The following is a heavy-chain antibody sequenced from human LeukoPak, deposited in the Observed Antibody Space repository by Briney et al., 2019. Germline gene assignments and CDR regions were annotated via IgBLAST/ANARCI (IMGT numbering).Heavy chain of an antibody. V-gene: IGHV4-39*07. D-gene: IGHD3-22*01. CDR3: ARAEFYYYDSSGYLDAFDI. CDR2: IYYSGST. J-gene: IGHJ3*02. Sequence: PSETLSLTCTVSGGSISSSSYYWGWIRQPPGKGLEWIGSIYYSGSTYYNPSLKSRVTMSVGTSKNQFSLKLSSVTAADTAVYYWARAEFYYYDSSGYLDAFDIWGQGTMVTVSS. CDR1: GGSISSSSYY.